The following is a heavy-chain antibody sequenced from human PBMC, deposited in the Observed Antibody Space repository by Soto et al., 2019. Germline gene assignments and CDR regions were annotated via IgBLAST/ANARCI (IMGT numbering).Heavy chain of an antibody. J-gene: IGHJ6*03. CDR3: ARGRPLYGSGSYFYYYYYMDV. CDR1: GGSFSGYY. D-gene: IGHD3-10*01. V-gene: IGHV4-34*01. CDR2: ISHSGST. Sequence: SETLSLTCAVYGGSFSGYYWSWIRQPPGKGLEWIGEISHSGSTNYNPSLKSRVTISVDTSKNQFSLKLSSVTAADTAVYYCARGRPLYGSGSYFYYYYYMDVWGKGTTVTVSS.